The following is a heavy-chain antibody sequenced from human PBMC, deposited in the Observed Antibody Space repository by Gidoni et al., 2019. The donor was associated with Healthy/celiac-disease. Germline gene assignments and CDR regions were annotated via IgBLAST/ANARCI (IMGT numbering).Heavy chain of an antibody. CDR1: GFTFGSYA. CDR2: ISGSGGST. CDR3: AKARYYDFWGGYWY. J-gene: IGHJ4*02. Sequence: EVQLLESGGGLVQPGGSLRLSCAASGFTFGSYAMSWVRQAPGKGLEWVSAISGSGGSTYYADSVKGRFTISRDNSKNTLYLQMNSLRAEDTAVYYCAKARYYDFWGGYWYWGQGTLVTVSS. D-gene: IGHD3-3*01. V-gene: IGHV3-23*01.